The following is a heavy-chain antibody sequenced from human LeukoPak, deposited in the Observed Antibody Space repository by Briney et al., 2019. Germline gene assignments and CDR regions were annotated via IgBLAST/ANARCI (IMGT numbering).Heavy chain of an antibody. V-gene: IGHV4-39*01. CDR3: ASLGLLLWFGADY. D-gene: IGHD3-10*01. Sequence: SETLSLTCTVSGGSINSTTYYWGWIRQPPGKGLEWIGTIYYSGSTYYNPSLKSRVSISLDSSKNQFSLKLSSVTASDTAIYYCASLGLLLWFGADYWGQGTLVTVSS. CDR1: GGSINSTTYY. CDR2: IYYSGST. J-gene: IGHJ4*02.